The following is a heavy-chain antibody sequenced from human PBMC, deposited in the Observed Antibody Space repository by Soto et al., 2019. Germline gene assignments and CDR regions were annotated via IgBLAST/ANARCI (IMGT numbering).Heavy chain of an antibody. CDR2: IIPFFHAP. CDR3: AKSRAADPPRVGMDV. CDR1: GGTFGKNA. J-gene: IGHJ6*02. V-gene: IGHV1-69*13. Sequence: SVKVSCKASGGTFGKNAFSWVRQAPGQGLEWMGGIIPFFHAPNYAQKFQGRVTITADESMNMAFMEMSSLRSEDTAIYYCAKSRAADPPRVGMDVWGQGTTVTVSS. D-gene: IGHD6-25*01.